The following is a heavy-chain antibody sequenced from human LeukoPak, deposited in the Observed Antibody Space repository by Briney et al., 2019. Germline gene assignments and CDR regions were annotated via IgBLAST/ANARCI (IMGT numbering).Heavy chain of an antibody. D-gene: IGHD3-22*01. V-gene: IGHV4-59*01. Sequence: KPSETLSLTCTVSGGSISSYYWSWIRQPPGKGLEWIAYISDIGSINYNPSLKSRVTISVDTSKNQFSLKLSSVTAADTAVYYCARVPYDSSGYSLLFDYWGQGTLVTVSS. CDR1: GGSISSYY. J-gene: IGHJ4*02. CDR2: ISDIGSI. CDR3: ARVPYDSSGYSLLFDY.